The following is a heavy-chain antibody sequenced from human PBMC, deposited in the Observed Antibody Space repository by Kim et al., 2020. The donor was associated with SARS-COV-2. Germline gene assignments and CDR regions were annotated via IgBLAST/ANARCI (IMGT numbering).Heavy chain of an antibody. D-gene: IGHD3-22*01. CDR1: GFTLTTCS. Sequence: GGSLRLSCAASGFTLTTCSMNWVRQAPGKGLEWVSSISSSGSFIYYADSVKGRFTISRDIAKNSLHLQMDSLRAEDTAVYYCARYASSAYSLAFDLWRRGPLLTVPS. CDR3: ARYASSAYSLAFDL. J-gene: IGHJ2*01. CDR2: ISSSGSFI. V-gene: IGHV3-21*01.